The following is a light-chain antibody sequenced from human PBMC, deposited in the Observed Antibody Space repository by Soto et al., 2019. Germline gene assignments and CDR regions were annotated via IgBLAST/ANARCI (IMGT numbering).Light chain of an antibody. CDR1: QDIIGF. Sequence: DIQMTQSPSSLSASVGDTVTITCKASQDIIGFLNWYQVKPGKAPKLLISDTSNMKRGVPSRFRGSGSWTDFSLNTTPLQPADWAMYYCQQYDDLPLTFGGRTQVEIK. CDR2: DTS. V-gene: IGKV1-33*01. J-gene: IGKJ4*01. CDR3: QQYDDLPLT.